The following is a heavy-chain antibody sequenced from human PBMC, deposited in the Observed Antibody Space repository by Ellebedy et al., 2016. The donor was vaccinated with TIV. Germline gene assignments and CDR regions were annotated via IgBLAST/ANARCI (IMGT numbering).Heavy chain of an antibody. D-gene: IGHD3-10*01. CDR2: FDPEDGET. CDR1: GYTLTELS. J-gene: IGHJ6*02. Sequence: ASVKVSXKVSGYTLTELSMHWVRQAPGKGLEWMGGFDPEDGETIYAQKFQGRVTMTEDTSTDTAYMELSSLRSEDTAVYYCARIPAFRGGDGMDVWGQGTTVTVSS. V-gene: IGHV1-24*01. CDR3: ARIPAFRGGDGMDV.